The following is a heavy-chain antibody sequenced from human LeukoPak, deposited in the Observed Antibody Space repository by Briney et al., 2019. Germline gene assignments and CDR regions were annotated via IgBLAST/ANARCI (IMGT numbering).Heavy chain of an antibody. D-gene: IGHD3-3*01. CDR3: ARGYDFWSGYEAFDI. J-gene: IGHJ3*02. CDR1: GGSISSYY. V-gene: IGHV4-59*01. Sequence: PSETLSLTCTVSGGSISSYYGSWVRQPPGKGLEWIGYIYYSGSTNYNPSLKSRVTISVDTSKNQFPLKLSSVTAADTAVYYCARGYDFWSGYEAFDIWGQGTMVTVSS. CDR2: IYYSGST.